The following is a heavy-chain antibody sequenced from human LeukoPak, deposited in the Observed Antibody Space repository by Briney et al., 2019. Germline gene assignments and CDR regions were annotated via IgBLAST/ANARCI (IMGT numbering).Heavy chain of an antibody. CDR1: GFTFSSYA. CDR2: ISGSGGST. CDR3: AKNGFGYSSSWTYYFDY. Sequence: GGSPRLSCAASGFTFSSYAMSWVRQAPGKGLEWVSAISGSGGSTYYADSVKGRFTISRDNSKNTLYLQMNSLRAEDTAVYYCAKNGFGYSSSWTYYFDYWGQGTLVTVSS. D-gene: IGHD6-13*01. V-gene: IGHV3-23*01. J-gene: IGHJ4*02.